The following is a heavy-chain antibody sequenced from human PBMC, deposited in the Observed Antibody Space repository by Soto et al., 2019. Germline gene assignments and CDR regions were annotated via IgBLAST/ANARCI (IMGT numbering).Heavy chain of an antibody. CDR2: IYYSGST. CDR3: AGLPRSRNIEPRRPRGYSDL. Sequence: QVQLQESGPGLVKPSETLSLTCTVSGGSVSSGHNYWSWIRQPPGKGLEWIGYIYYSGSTNYNPSLRSRVAIAVDTTKNQFSLKLNSVTAADTAVFYCAGLPRSRNIEPRRPRGYSDLWGRGTLVTVSS. CDR1: GGSVSSGHNY. D-gene: IGHD5-12*01. J-gene: IGHJ2*01. V-gene: IGHV4-61*01.